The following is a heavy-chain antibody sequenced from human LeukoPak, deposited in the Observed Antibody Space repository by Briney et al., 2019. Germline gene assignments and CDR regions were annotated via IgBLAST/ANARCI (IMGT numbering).Heavy chain of an antibody. J-gene: IGHJ4*02. CDR2: IIPILGIA. CDR3: ATPLSGYDLGSLVFGY. Sequence: GASVKVSCKASGGTFSSYAISWVRQAPGQGLEWMGRIIPILGIANYAQKFQGRVTITADKSTSTAYMELSSLRSEDTVVYYCATPLSGYDLGSLVFGYWGQGTLVTVSS. CDR1: GGTFSSYA. D-gene: IGHD5-12*01. V-gene: IGHV1-69*04.